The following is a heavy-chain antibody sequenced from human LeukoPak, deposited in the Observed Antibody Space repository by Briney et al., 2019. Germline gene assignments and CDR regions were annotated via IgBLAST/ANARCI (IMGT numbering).Heavy chain of an antibody. Sequence: GGSLRLSCAASGFTFSSYGMSWVRQAPGKGLEWVSAISGSGGSTYYADSVKGRFTISRDNSKNTLYLQMDSLRAEDTAVYYCAKDSSGWSRDYWGQGTLVTVSS. J-gene: IGHJ4*02. CDR3: AKDSSGWSRDY. V-gene: IGHV3-23*01. CDR1: GFTFSSYG. D-gene: IGHD6-19*01. CDR2: ISGSGGST.